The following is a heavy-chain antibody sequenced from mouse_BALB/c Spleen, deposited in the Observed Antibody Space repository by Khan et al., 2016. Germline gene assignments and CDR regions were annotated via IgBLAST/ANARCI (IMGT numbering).Heavy chain of an antibody. Sequence: EVQLQESGPGLVKPSQSLSLTCTVTGYSITSDYAWNWIRQFPGNKLEWMGYISYSGSTSYNPSLKSRIPITRDTSKNQFFLKLNAVTTEDTATYYCARAAPRWYFDVWGAGTTVTVSS. J-gene: IGHJ1*01. CDR3: ARAAPRWYFDV. CDR1: GYSITSDYA. V-gene: IGHV3-2*02. CDR2: ISYSGST.